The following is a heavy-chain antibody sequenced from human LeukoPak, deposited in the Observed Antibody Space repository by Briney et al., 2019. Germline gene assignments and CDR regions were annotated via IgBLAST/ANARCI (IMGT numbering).Heavy chain of an antibody. CDR2: ISWNSGSI. CDR3: AKDKDYYGSGSYDY. D-gene: IGHD3-10*01. J-gene: IGHJ4*02. V-gene: IGHV3-9*01. CDR1: GFTFDDYA. Sequence: GGSLRLSCAASGFTFDDYAMHWVRQAPGKGLEWVTGISWNSGSIGYADSVKGRFTISRDNAKNSLYLQMNSLRAEDTALYYCAKDKDYYGSGSYDYWGQGTLVTVSS.